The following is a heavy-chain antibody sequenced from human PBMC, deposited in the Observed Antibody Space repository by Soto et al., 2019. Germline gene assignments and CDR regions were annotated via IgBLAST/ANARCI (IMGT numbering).Heavy chain of an antibody. D-gene: IGHD3-9*01. CDR1: GFTFSSYG. V-gene: IGHV3-30*18. J-gene: IGHJ6*02. CDR3: AKDLPRYFDWSYYGMDV. Sequence: QVQLVESGGGVVQPGRSLRLSCAASGFTFSSYGMHWVRQAPGKGLEWVAVISYDGSNKYYADSVKGRFTISRDNSKNXXYLQMNSLRAEDTAVYYCAKDLPRYFDWSYYGMDVWGQGTTVTVSS. CDR2: ISYDGSNK.